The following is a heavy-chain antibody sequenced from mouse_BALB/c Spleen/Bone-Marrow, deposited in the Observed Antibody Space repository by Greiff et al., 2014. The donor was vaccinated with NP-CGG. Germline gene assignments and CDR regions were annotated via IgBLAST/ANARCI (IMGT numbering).Heavy chain of an antibody. CDR3: ARGRSYYFDY. CDR2: IDPYNGGP. CDR1: GYAFASYN. Sequence: EVQLQQSGPELVKPGASVKVSCKASGYAFASYNMHWVKQSHGKSLEWIGYIDPYNGGPRYNQKFKDKATLTVDKSSSTAYMQLNRLTSEDSAVYYCARGRSYYFDYWGQGTILTVSS. V-gene: IGHV1S135*01. J-gene: IGHJ2*01. D-gene: IGHD1-1*01.